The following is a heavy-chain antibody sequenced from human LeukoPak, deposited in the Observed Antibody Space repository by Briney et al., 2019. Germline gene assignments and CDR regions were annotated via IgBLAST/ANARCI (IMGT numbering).Heavy chain of an antibody. J-gene: IGHJ5*02. D-gene: IGHD6-13*01. CDR3: AREKRTGISEFDP. CDR1: GYTFTGYY. Sequence: ASVKVTCKASGYTFTGYYMHWVRQAPGQGLEWMGWINPNSGGTNYAQKFQGRVTMTRDTSISTAYMGLSRLRSDDTAVYYCAREKRTGISEFDPWGQGTLVTVSS. CDR2: INPNSGGT. V-gene: IGHV1-2*02.